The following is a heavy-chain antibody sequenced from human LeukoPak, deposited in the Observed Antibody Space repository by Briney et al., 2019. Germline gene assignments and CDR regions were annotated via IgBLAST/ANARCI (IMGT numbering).Heavy chain of an antibody. CDR3: ARGVMDHDAFDI. CDR1: GGSVSSGSYY. V-gene: IGHV4-61*01. D-gene: IGHD2-8*01. Sequence: SETLSLTCTVSGGSVSSGSYYWRWIRQPPGKGLEWIGYIYYSGSTNYNPSLKSRVTISVDTSKNQFSLKLSSVTAADTAVYYCARGVMDHDAFDIWGQGTMVTVSS. J-gene: IGHJ3*02. CDR2: IYYSGST.